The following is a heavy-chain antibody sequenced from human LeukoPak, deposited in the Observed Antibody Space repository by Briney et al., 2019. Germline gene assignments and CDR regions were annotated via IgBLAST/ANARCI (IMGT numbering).Heavy chain of an antibody. CDR3: ARHRYSSSWCAY. Sequence: PSETLSSTSTAPGGSISSSGYYWGWFRQPPGKGLEWIGSIYYSGSTYYSPSLKSRVTISVDTSKNQFSLKLSSVTAADTAVYYCARHRYSSSWCAYWGQGILVTVSS. CDR2: IYYSGST. D-gene: IGHD6-13*01. J-gene: IGHJ4*02. V-gene: IGHV4-39*01. CDR1: GGSISSSGYY.